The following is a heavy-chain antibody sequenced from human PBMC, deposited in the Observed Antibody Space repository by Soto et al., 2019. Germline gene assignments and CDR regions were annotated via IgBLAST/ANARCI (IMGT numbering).Heavy chain of an antibody. Sequence: SVKVSCKASGGTFSSYAISWVRQAPGQGLEWMGGIIPIFGTANYAQKFQGRVTVTADESTSTAYMELSSLRSEDTAVYYCASGIAVAGTFFDYWGQGTLVTVSS. CDR3: ASGIAVAGTFFDY. CDR1: GGTFSSYA. J-gene: IGHJ4*02. D-gene: IGHD6-19*01. V-gene: IGHV1-69*13. CDR2: IIPIFGTA.